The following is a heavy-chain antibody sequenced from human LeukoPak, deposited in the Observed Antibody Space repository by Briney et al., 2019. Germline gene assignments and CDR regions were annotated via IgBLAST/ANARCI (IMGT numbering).Heavy chain of an antibody. CDR1: GFTFDDYA. CDR3: AAAMDYYYYYMDV. V-gene: IGHV3-43*02. D-gene: IGHD5-18*01. J-gene: IGHJ6*03. CDR2: ISGDGGST. Sequence: GGSLRLSCAASGFTFDDYAMHWVRQAPGKGLEWVSLISGDGGSTYYADSVKGRFTISRDNSKNSLYLQMNSLRAEDTAVYYCAAAMDYYYYYMDVWGKGTTVTVSS.